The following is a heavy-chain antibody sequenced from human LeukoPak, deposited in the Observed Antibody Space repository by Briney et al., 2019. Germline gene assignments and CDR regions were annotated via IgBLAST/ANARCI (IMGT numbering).Heavy chain of an antibody. CDR3: ARDLGRISAAAIPGGS. V-gene: IGHV3-7*05. Sequence: GGSLRLSCAASGFTFSSYWMSWVRQAPGKRLEWVANIREDGSEKNYLDSVKGRFTISRDNAQNSLYLQMDSLRVEDTAVYYCARDLGRISAAAIPGGSWGQGTLVTVSS. CDR1: GFTFSSYW. J-gene: IGHJ5*02. CDR2: IREDGSEK. D-gene: IGHD6-13*01.